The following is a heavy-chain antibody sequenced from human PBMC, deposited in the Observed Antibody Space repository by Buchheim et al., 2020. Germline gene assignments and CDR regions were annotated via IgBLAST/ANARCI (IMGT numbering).Heavy chain of an antibody. D-gene: IGHD1/OR15-1a*01. CDR3: GRGRLTKQTNNKAKSK. CDR2: INHSGST. CDR1: GRSFSGYY. J-gene: IGHJ4*02. V-gene: IGHV4-34*01. Sequence: QVQLQQWGAGLLKPSETLSLTCGVYGRSFSGYYWSLIRQTPGKGLEWIGEINHSGSTNYNPSLKSRVTISVDKSKHQFSLKLSSVTAADTAVYYCGRGRLTKQTNNKAKSKWGQGTL.